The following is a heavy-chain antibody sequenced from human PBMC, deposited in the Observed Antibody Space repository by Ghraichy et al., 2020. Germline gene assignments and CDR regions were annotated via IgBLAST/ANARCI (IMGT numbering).Heavy chain of an antibody. CDR2: MNPNSGNT. V-gene: IGHV1-8*01. CDR1: GYTFTSYD. Sequence: ASVKVSCKASGYTFTSYDINWVRQATGQGLEWMGWMNPNSGNTGYAQKFQGRVTMTRNTSISTAYMELSSLRSEDTAVYYCASNPSFRVVGATDAFDIWGQGTMVTVSS. CDR3: ASNPSFRVVGATDAFDI. D-gene: IGHD1-26*01. J-gene: IGHJ3*02.